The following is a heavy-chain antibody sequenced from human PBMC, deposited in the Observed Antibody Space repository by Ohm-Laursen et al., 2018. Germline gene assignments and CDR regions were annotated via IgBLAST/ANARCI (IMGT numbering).Heavy chain of an antibody. D-gene: IGHD4-23*01. V-gene: IGHV3-7*01. Sequence: SLRLSCAASGFTFSSYWMSWVRQAPGEGLEWVANIKQDGSEKYYVDSVKGRFTISRDNAKNSLYLQMNSLRAEDTAVYYCARAGILRWPEYFQHWGQGTLVTVSS. CDR1: GFTFSSYW. CDR3: ARAGILRWPEYFQH. CDR2: IKQDGSEK. J-gene: IGHJ1*01.